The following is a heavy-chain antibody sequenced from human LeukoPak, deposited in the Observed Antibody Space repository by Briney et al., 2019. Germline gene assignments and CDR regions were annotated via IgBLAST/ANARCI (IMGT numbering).Heavy chain of an antibody. CDR3: ARHGPGYSSSWFDY. V-gene: IGHV4-39*01. CDR1: GGSISSSIYY. Sequence: SETLSLTCTVSGGSISSSIYYWGWIRQPPGKGLEWIGSIYYSGSTYYNPSLKSRVTISVDTSKNQFSLKLSSVTAADTAVYYCARHGPGYSSSWFDYWGQGTLVTVSS. J-gene: IGHJ4*02. D-gene: IGHD6-13*01. CDR2: IYYSGST.